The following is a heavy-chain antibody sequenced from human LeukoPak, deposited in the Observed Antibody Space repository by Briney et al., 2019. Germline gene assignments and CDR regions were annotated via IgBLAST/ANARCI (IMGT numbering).Heavy chain of an antibody. J-gene: IGHJ4*02. CDR1: GFTFSGYY. D-gene: IGHD3-9*01. CDR3: VGGGILTGYFDY. V-gene: IGHV3-11*06. Sequence: GGSLRLSCAASGFTFSGYYMSWIRQAPGKGLEWVSYISSSSSYTNYADSVKGRFTISRDNAKNSLYLQVNSLRAEDTAVYYCVGGGILTGYFDYWGQGTLVTVSS. CDR2: ISSSSSYT.